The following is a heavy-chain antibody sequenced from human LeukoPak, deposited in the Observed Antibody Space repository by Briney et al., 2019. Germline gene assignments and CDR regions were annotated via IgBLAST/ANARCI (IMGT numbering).Heavy chain of an antibody. CDR3: ASARRLEPYYDFWSGYIFVGWFDP. D-gene: IGHD3-3*01. CDR1: GGSISSSSYY. CDR2: IYYTGST. J-gene: IGHJ5*02. Sequence: SETLSLTCTVSGGSISSSSYYWGWIRQPPGKGLEWIGSIYYTGSTYYNPSLKSRVTISVDTSKNQFSLKLSSVTAADTAVYYCASARRLEPYYDFWSGYIFVGWFDPWGQGTLVTVSS. V-gene: IGHV4-39*01.